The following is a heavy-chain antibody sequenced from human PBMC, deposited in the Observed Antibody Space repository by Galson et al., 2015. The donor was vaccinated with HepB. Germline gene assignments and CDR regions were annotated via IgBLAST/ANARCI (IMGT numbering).Heavy chain of an antibody. CDR3: ARVPIKGGGWTYYFDY. D-gene: IGHD6-19*01. J-gene: IGHJ4*02. CDR1: GGTFSSYA. V-gene: IGHV1-69*13. Sequence: SVTVSCKASGGTFSSYAISWVRQAPGQGLEWMGGIIPIFGTANYAQKFQGRVTITADESTSTAYMELSSLRSEDTAVYYCARVPIKGGGWTYYFDYWGQGTLVTVSS. CDR2: IIPIFGTA.